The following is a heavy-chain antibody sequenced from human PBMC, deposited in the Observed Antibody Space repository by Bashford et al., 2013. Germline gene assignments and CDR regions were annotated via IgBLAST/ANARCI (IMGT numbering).Heavy chain of an antibody. D-gene: IGHD3-16*01. V-gene: IGHV1-69*02. Sequence: SVKVSCKASGGTFSTYTVSWVRQAPGQGLEWLGRVISMIGIVNYAQRLQGRLTITADKSTSTAYMEISSLKTADTAVYYCAREAPYYMDVWGKGTTVTVSS. CDR3: AREAPYYMDV. J-gene: IGHJ6*03. CDR1: GGTFSTYT. CDR2: VISMIGIV.